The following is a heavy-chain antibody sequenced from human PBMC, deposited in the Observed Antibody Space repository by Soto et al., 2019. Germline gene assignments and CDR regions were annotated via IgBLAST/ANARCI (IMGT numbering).Heavy chain of an antibody. D-gene: IGHD3-16*01. Sequence: PGGSLRLSCAASGFIFSDYDMNWIRQAPGKGLGRVSYISTSSSYTNYADSVKGRFIISRDNIKNSLYLQMNSLRAEDTAVYYCARQEGLLGAGSYHAMDVWGQGTTVTVSS. CDR1: GFIFSDYD. CDR3: ARQEGLLGAGSYHAMDV. V-gene: IGHV3-11*06. J-gene: IGHJ6*02. CDR2: ISTSSSYT.